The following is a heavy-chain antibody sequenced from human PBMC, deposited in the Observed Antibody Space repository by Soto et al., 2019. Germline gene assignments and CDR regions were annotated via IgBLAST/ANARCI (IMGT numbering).Heavy chain of an antibody. CDR1: GFIFSNFW. V-gene: IGHV3-7*01. CDR2: INQDGSEK. D-gene: IGHD6-25*01. J-gene: IGHJ4*02. Sequence: ESGGGLVQPGGSLRLSCAASGFIFSNFWINWVRQAQGKGLEWVASINQDGSEKYYVDSVKGRFTISRDNAKNSLYLQMNSLRAEDTAVYYCAVLSIAAVVDFWGQGTLVTVSS. CDR3: AVLSIAAVVDF.